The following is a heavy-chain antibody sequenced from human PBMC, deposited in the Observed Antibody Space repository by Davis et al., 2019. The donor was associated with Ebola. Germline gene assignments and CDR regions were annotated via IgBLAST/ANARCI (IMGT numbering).Heavy chain of an antibody. J-gene: IGHJ4*02. CDR1: GYSFPNYW. V-gene: IGHV5-51*01. D-gene: IGHD5-12*01. CDR2: IYPGDSDT. Sequence: GGSLRLSCTGSGYSFPNYWIGWVRQMPGKGLEWMGIIYPGDSDTRYSPSFQGQVTISADKSITTAYLNWSSLKASDTAMYYCARRLRGTYSGYDYYFDYWGQGTLVTVSS. CDR3: ARRLRGTYSGYDYYFDY.